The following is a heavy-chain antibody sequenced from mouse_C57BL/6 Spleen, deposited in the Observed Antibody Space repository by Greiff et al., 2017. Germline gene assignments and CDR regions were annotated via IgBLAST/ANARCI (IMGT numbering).Heavy chain of an antibody. CDR3: ACDRRAQAFAY. J-gene: IGHJ3*01. Sequence: QVQLKESGPGLVAPSQCLSITCTVSGFSLTSYGVDWVRQSPGKGLEWLGVIWGVGSTNYNSAPISRLSISKDNSESNVFLKMNSLHTDDTAEYDCACDRRAQAFAYWGQGTLVTVSA. CDR2: IWGVGST. D-gene: IGHD3-2*02. CDR1: GFSLTSYG. V-gene: IGHV2-6*01.